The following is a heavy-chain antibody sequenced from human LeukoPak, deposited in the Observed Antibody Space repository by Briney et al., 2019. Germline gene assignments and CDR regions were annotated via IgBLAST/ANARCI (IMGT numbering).Heavy chain of an antibody. CDR3: ARGMERYDYVWGSYPRGGNSDY. CDR1: GYTFTGYY. V-gene: IGHV1-2*02. J-gene: IGHJ4*02. Sequence: ASVKVSCKASGYTFTGYYMHWVRQAPGQGLEWMGWINPNSGGTNYAQKFQGRVTMTRDTSISTAYMELSRLRSDDTAVYYCARGMERYDYVWGSYPRGGNSDYWGQGTLVTVSS. D-gene: IGHD3-16*02. CDR2: INPNSGGT.